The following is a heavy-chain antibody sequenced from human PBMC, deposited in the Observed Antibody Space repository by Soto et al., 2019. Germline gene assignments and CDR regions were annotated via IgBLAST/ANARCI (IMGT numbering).Heavy chain of an antibody. CDR1: GGSFSGYY. Sequence: PSETLSLTCAVYGGSFSGYYWSWIRQPPGKGLEWIGEINHSGSTNYNPSLKSRVTVSVDTSKNQFSLKLSSVTAADTAVYYCARGGTHCSSTSCYTKTLHGSTEDPWGQGTLVTVSS. V-gene: IGHV4-34*01. CDR2: INHSGST. CDR3: ARGGTHCSSTSCYTKTLHGSTEDP. D-gene: IGHD2-2*02. J-gene: IGHJ5*02.